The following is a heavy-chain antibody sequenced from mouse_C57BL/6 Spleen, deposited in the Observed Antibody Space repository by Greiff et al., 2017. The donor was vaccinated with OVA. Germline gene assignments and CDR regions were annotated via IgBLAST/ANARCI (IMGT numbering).Heavy chain of an antibody. Sequence: QVQLQQSGPELVKPGASVKISCKASGYAFSSSWMNWVKQRPGKGLEWIGRIYPGDGDTNYNGKFKGKATLTADKSSSTAYMQLSSLTSEDSAVYFCARKRGLHYDAMDYWGQGTSVTVSS. J-gene: IGHJ4*01. V-gene: IGHV1-82*01. D-gene: IGHD1-1*01. CDR1: GYAFSSSW. CDR2: IYPGDGDT. CDR3: ARKRGLHYDAMDY.